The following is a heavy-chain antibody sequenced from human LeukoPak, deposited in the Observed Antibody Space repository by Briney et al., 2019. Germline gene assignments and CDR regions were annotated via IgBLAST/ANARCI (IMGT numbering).Heavy chain of an antibody. D-gene: IGHD4-17*01. CDR3: ATTVTTFNY. CDR1: GASISDYC. J-gene: IGHJ4*02. V-gene: IGHV4-4*08. CDR2: IYSSGST. Sequence: SETLSLTCTISGASISDYCWSWIRQSPGKGLEWIGYIYSSGSTNYNPSLNSRVTISVDTSKNQLSLRLNSVTAADTAVYYCATTVTTFNYWGQGTLVTVSS.